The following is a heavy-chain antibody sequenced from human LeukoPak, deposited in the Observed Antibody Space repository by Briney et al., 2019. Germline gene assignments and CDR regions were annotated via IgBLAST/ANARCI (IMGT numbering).Heavy chain of an antibody. CDR1: GDSVSTSTVA. V-gene: IGHV6-1*01. Sequence: SQTLSLTCAISGDSVSTSTVAWNWIRQSPSRGLEWLGRTYYRSKWSNDSAVSVRSRITINPDTSKNQFSLHLSSVTPEDTAVYYCAREDFSGGAAIDIWGQGTVVTVST. CDR3: AREDFSGGAAIDI. CDR2: TYYRSKWSN. J-gene: IGHJ3*02. D-gene: IGHD1-26*01.